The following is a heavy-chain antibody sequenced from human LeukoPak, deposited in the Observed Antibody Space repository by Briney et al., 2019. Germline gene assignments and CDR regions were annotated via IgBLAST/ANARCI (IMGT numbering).Heavy chain of an antibody. V-gene: IGHV3-23*01. Sequence: PGGSLRLSCAASGFTFSSYAMSWVRQAPGKGLEWVSAISGSGGSTYYADSVKGRFTISRDNSKNTLYLQMNSLRAEDTAIYYCAKVGYSYGDAFDIWGQGTMVTVSS. CDR3: AKVGYSYGDAFDI. CDR1: GFTFSSYA. CDR2: ISGSGGST. D-gene: IGHD5-18*01. J-gene: IGHJ3*02.